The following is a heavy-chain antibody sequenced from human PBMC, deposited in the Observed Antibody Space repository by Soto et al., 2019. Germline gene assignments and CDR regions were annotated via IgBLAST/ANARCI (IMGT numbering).Heavy chain of an antibody. V-gene: IGHV4-4*07. CDR1: GGSISSYY. CDR3: ARSRYYYDSSGYYYYYYGMDV. Sequence: QVQLQESGPGLVKPSETLSLTCTVSGGSISSYYWSWIRQPAGKGLEWIGRIYTSGSTNYNPSLKSRVTMSVDTSKNQFSLKLSSVTAADTAVYYCARSRYYYDSSGYYYYYYGMDVWGQGTTVTVSS. J-gene: IGHJ6*02. D-gene: IGHD3-22*01. CDR2: IYTSGST.